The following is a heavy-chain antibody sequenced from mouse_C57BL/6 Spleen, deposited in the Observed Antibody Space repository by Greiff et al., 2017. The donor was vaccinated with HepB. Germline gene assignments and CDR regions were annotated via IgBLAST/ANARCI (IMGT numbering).Heavy chain of an antibody. CDR3: ARDLGYYYGSSWDY. Sequence: EVQLQESGPGLVKPSQSLSLTCSVTGYSITSGYNWNWIRQFPGNKLEWMGYISYDGSNNYNPSLKNRISITRDTSKNQFFLKLNSVTTEDTATYYCARDLGYYYGSSWDYWGQGTTLTVSS. CDR2: ISYDGSN. D-gene: IGHD1-1*01. J-gene: IGHJ2*01. CDR1: GYSITSGYN. V-gene: IGHV3-6*01.